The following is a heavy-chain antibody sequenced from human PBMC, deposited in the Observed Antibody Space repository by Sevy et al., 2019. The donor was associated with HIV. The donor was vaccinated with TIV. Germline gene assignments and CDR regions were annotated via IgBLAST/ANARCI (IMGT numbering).Heavy chain of an antibody. V-gene: IGHV1-69*13. J-gene: IGHJ6*02. CDR1: GGTFSSYA. CDR3: ARERLSYYYGMDV. Sequence: ASVKVSCKASGGTFSSYAISWVRQAPGQGLEWMGGIIPIFGTANYAQKFQGRVTITADESTSTAYMELSSPRSEDTAVYYCARERLSYYYGMDVWGQGTTVTVSS. CDR2: IIPIFGTA. D-gene: IGHD3-10*01.